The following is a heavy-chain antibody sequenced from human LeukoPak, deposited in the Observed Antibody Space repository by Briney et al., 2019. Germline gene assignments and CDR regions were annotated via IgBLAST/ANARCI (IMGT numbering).Heavy chain of an antibody. CDR2: IYNSGSN. CDR1: GGSIISDY. J-gene: IGHJ4*02. V-gene: IGHV4-59*08. D-gene: IGHD3-10*01. Sequence: SETLSLTCTVSGGSIISDYWQWIRQPPGKGLEWIGYIYNSGSNNYNPSLKSRVTISIDTSKNQFSLKLTSVTAADTAVYYCATRGYWGQGTLVTVSS. CDR3: ATRGY.